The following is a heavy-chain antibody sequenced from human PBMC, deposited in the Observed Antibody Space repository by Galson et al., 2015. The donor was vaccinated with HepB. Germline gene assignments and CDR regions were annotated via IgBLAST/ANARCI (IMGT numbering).Heavy chain of an antibody. D-gene: IGHD6-19*01. CDR3: AKVPGPGSGWRGDY. CDR1: GFTFNSYA. Sequence: SLRLSCAASGFTFNSYAMHWVRQAPGRGLQWVAVITYDGTNKFYARSVKGRFTISRDNSKNTLYLQMNSLRAEDTAVYYCAKVPGPGSGWRGDYWGQGTLVTVSS. CDR2: ITYDGTNK. J-gene: IGHJ4*02. V-gene: IGHV3-30*04.